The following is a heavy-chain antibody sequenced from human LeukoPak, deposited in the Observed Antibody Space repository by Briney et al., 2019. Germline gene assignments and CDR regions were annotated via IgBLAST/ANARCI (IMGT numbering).Heavy chain of an antibody. J-gene: IGHJ6*03. V-gene: IGHV3-30*04. Sequence: GGSLRLSCTASEFTFSSFAMYWVRQAPGKGLQWVALISHDGTHKYYADSVKGRFTISRDNSKNTLYLQMNSLRTEDTAVYYCAKDRTFCSSTSCPDYYYYYMDVWGKGTTVTISS. CDR2: ISHDGTHK. D-gene: IGHD2-2*01. CDR1: EFTFSSFA. CDR3: AKDRTFCSSTSCPDYYYYYMDV.